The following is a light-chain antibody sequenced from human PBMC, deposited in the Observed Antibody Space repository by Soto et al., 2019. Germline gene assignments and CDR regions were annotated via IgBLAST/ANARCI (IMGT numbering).Light chain of an antibody. V-gene: IGLV2-14*01. Sequence: QSALTQPASVSGSPGQSITISCTGTSDDIGDYNYVSWYQQHPGEAPKLIIYEVSARPSGVSSRFSGSNSANTASLTITGLQAEDEADYYCSSYRTMSSLVFGGGTKVTVL. CDR2: EVS. CDR3: SSYRTMSSLV. J-gene: IGLJ2*01. CDR1: SDDIGDYNY.